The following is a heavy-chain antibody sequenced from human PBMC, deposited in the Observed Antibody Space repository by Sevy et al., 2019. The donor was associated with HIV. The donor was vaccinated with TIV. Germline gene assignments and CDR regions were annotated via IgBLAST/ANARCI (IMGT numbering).Heavy chain of an antibody. CDR3: ATTKDYYDSSGYPFDY. V-gene: IGHV1-24*01. CDR2: FDPEDDET. Sequence: ASVKVSCKVSGYTLTELSMHWVRQAPGKGLEWMGTFDPEDDETIYAQKFQGRVTMTEDTSTDTAYMGLSSLGSEDTAVYYCATTKDYYDSSGYPFDYWGQGTLVTVSS. D-gene: IGHD3-22*01. J-gene: IGHJ4*02. CDR1: GYTLTELS.